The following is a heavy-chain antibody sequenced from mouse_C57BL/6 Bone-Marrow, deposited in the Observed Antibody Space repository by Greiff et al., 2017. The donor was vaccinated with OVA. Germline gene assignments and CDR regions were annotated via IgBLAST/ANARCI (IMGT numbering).Heavy chain of an antibody. CDR2: IRNKANGYTT. CDR3: ARYSSTTVVATGYYAMDY. Sequence: EVMLVESGGGLVQPGGSLSLSCAASGFTFTDYYMSWVRQPPGKALEWLGFIRNKANGYTTEYSASVKGRFTISRDNSQSILYLQMNALRAEDSATYYCARYSSTTVVATGYYAMDYWGQGTSVTVSS. D-gene: IGHD1-1*01. J-gene: IGHJ4*01. V-gene: IGHV7-3*01. CDR1: GFTFTDYY.